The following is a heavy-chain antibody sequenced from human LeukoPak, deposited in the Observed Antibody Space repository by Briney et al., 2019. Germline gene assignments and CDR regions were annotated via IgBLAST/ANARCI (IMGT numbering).Heavy chain of an antibody. Sequence: GGSLRLSCAASGFTFSTWWIHWVRQAPGKGLVWVSHINSDGNNTDFADSVKGRFTISRDNSKNTLYLQMNSLRAEDTAVYYCATYETYYYDSSGHDYWGQGTLVTVSS. CDR1: GFTFSTWW. CDR2: INSDGNNT. V-gene: IGHV3-74*01. D-gene: IGHD3-22*01. CDR3: ATYETYYYDSSGHDY. J-gene: IGHJ4*02.